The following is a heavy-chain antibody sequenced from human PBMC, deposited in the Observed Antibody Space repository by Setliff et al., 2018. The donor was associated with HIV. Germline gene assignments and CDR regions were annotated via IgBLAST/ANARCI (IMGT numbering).Heavy chain of an antibody. J-gene: IGHJ3*02. CDR1: GGSVSSGSYH. D-gene: IGHD1-26*01. Sequence: SETLSLTCTVSGGSVSSGSYHWGWIRQPPGKGLEWIGSIYHSGSTYYNPSLKSRVTISVDTSKNQFSLRLTSVTAADTAVYYCARIGEWELLKGRAFDIWGQGTMVTVS. CDR2: IYHSGST. CDR3: ARIGEWELLKGRAFDI. V-gene: IGHV4-39*07.